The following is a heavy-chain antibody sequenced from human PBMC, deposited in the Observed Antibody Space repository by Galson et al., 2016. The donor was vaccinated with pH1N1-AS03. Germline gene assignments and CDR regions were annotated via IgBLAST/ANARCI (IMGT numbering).Heavy chain of an antibody. D-gene: IGHD3-3*01. Sequence: SVKVSCKASGGTFSSYAISWVRQAPGQGLEWMGGIIAMFGTANYAQKVQGRVTITADKSTSTAYMELSSLRPEDTAVYYCARDANYDFWSGHDAFDIWGQGTTVTVSS. V-gene: IGHV1-69*06. CDR2: IIAMFGTA. CDR3: ARDANYDFWSGHDAFDI. J-gene: IGHJ3*02. CDR1: GGTFSSYA.